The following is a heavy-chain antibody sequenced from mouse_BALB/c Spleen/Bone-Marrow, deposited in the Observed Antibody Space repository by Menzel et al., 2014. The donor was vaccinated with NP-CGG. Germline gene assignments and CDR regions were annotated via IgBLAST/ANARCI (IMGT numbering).Heavy chain of an antibody. D-gene: IGHD2-14*01. J-gene: IGHJ2*01. V-gene: IGHV1-14*01. CDR1: GYTFTSSV. CDR2: FNPYNDGS. CDR3: AKGGNYRYDFDY. Sequence: EVQLQQSGPELVKPGASVKMSCKASGYTFTSSVMHWVKQKPGQGLEWIGYFNPYNDGSKYNEKFKGKATLTSDKSSSTAYMELSSVTSEDSAVYNCAKGGNYRYDFDYWGQGTTLTVSS.